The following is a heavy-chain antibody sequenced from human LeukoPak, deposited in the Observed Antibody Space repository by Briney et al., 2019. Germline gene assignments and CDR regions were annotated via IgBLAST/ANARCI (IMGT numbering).Heavy chain of an antibody. CDR1: GGSISSYY. Sequence: SETLSLTCTVSGGSISSYYWSWIRQPPGRGLEWIGYIYYSGSTNYNPSLKSRVTISVDTSKNQFSLKLSSVTAADTAVYYCARMYTAMVTVIDYWGQGTLVTVSS. J-gene: IGHJ4*02. CDR3: ARMYTAMVTVIDY. D-gene: IGHD5-18*01. CDR2: IYYSGST. V-gene: IGHV4-59*01.